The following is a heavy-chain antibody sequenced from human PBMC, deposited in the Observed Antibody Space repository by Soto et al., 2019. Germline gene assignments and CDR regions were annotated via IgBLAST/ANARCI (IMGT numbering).Heavy chain of an antibody. Sequence: ASVKVSCQASGYTFPSYGISWVRQAPGQGLEWMGWISAYNGNTNYAQKLQGRVTMTTDTSTSTAYMELRSQRSDETAVYYCARIGIVPSYGMDVWGQGTTVTVSS. V-gene: IGHV1-18*01. CDR3: ARIGIVPSYGMDV. J-gene: IGHJ6*02. CDR2: ISAYNGNT. D-gene: IGHD2-8*01. CDR1: GYTFPSYG.